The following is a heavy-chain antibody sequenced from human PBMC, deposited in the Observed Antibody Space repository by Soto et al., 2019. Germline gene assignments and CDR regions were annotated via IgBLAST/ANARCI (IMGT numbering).Heavy chain of an antibody. V-gene: IGHV4-30-2*01. J-gene: IGHJ4*02. CDR2: IYHSGST. CDR3: DRLPDY. Sequence: PXXTLSLTCAVSCGSISSGGYSWSWIRQPPGKGXEWIGXIYHSGSTYYXXSLQSRVXXSVDRSKNKFSLKMSSVTAADTAVYYCDRLPDYWGQGTLVTVSS. CDR1: CGSISSGGYS.